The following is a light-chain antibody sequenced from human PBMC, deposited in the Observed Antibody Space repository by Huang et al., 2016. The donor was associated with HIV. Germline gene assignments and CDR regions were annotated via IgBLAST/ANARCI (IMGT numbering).Light chain of an antibody. J-gene: IGKJ5*01. V-gene: IGKV1-9*01. Sequence: IQLTQSPSSLSASVGDRVSITCRASLGISKYLAWYQQKPGKAPKRLIYGASTLQSGVPSRFSGSGSGTDFTLIISSLQPEDFATYYCQQVNSYPLTFGQGTRLEIK. CDR1: LGISKY. CDR3: QQVNSYPLT. CDR2: GAS.